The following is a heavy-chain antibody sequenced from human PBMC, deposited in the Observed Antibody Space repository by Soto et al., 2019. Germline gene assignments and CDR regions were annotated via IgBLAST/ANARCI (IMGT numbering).Heavy chain of an antibody. D-gene: IGHD2-8*01. CDR2: ISGSGGST. CDR3: AKTSAWLYMPRFDP. Sequence: PGGSLILSCAASGFTFSSYAMSWVRQAPGKGLEWVSAISGSGGSTYYADSVKGRFTISRDNSKNTLYLQMNSLRAEDTAVYYCAKTSAWLYMPRFDPWGQGTLVTVSS. V-gene: IGHV3-23*01. J-gene: IGHJ5*02. CDR1: GFTFSSYA.